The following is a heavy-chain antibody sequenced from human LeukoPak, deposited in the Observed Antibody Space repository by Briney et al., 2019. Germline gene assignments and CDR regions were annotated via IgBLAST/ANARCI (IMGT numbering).Heavy chain of an antibody. Sequence: SETLSLTCTVSGGSISSYYWSWIRQPPGKGLEWIGSIYYSGSTYYNPSLKSRVTISVDTSKNQFSLKLSSVTAADTAVYYCARLVGYDFWSGYSHYFDYWGQGTLVTVSS. CDR2: IYYSGST. CDR3: ARLVGYDFWSGYSHYFDY. V-gene: IGHV4-59*05. CDR1: GGSISSYY. J-gene: IGHJ4*02. D-gene: IGHD3-3*01.